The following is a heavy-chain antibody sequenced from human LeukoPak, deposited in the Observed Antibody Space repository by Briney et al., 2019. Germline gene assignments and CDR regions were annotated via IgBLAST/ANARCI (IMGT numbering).Heavy chain of an antibody. CDR3: AGAVTGYYLSHYYFPY. V-gene: IGHV4-30-4*01. CDR1: GDSISSGDYY. Sequence: SETLSLTCTVSGDSISSGDYYWTWIRQPPGKGLEWIGYIYYNGITYYNPSLKSRVIISVDQPKKQFSLKLSFVTAADTAVYYCAGAVTGYYLSHYYFPYWGRGTLVTVSS. CDR2: IYYNGIT. D-gene: IGHD3-9*01. J-gene: IGHJ4*02.